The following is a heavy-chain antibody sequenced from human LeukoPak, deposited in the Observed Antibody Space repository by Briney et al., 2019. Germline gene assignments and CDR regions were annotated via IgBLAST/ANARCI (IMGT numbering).Heavy chain of an antibody. CDR1: GFTFSSYS. CDR3: ARDSDDILTGYSPNWFDP. V-gene: IGHV3-21*01. CDR2: ISSRRSYI. Sequence: GGSLRLSCAAAGFTFSSYSMKWVRQAPGKGREWVSSISSRRSYIYYGDSGKGRFTISRDNAKNSLYLHMNSLRAEDTAVYYCARDSDDILTGYSPNWFDPWGQGTLVTVSS. J-gene: IGHJ5*02. D-gene: IGHD3-9*01.